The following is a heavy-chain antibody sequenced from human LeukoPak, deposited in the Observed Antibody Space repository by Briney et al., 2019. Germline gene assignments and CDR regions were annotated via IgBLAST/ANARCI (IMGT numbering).Heavy chain of an antibody. Sequence: SETLSLTCTASSDSFSRRTSYWGWLRQPPGKGLEWIGSISYSGSTSYNPSLKSRVTISVDTSKSQFSLKLTSVTAADTAVYYCAGDADTINWFFFWGQGTLVTVSS. CDR1: SDSFSRRTSY. CDR3: AGDADTINWFFF. V-gene: IGHV4-39*07. D-gene: IGHD2-2*01. J-gene: IGHJ5*01. CDR2: ISYSGST.